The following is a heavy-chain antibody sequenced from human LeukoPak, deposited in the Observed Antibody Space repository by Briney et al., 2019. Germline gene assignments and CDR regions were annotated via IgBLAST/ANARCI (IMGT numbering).Heavy chain of an antibody. Sequence: PSETLSLTCTVSGGSISSYYWSWIRQPPGKGLEWIGYIYYSGSTNYNPSLKSRVTISVDTSKNQFSLKLSSVTAADTAVYYCARDRGNYYDSSGYFPWFDPWGQGTLVTVSS. CDR3: ARDRGNYYDSSGYFPWFDP. CDR2: IYYSGST. V-gene: IGHV4-59*12. J-gene: IGHJ5*02. D-gene: IGHD3-22*01. CDR1: GGSISSYY.